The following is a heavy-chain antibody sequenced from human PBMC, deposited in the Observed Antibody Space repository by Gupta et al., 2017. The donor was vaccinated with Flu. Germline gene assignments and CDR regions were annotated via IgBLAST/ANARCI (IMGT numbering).Heavy chain of an antibody. Sequence: VRQTPGTGLEWVSSISTSSSYIYYADSVKGRFTISRDNAKNSVSLQMNSLRAEDTGVYYCVRPMKSGYGSFDYWGQGTVVTVSS. CDR2: ISTSSSYI. CDR3: VRPMKSGYGSFDY. V-gene: IGHV3-21*06. D-gene: IGHD3-22*01. J-gene: IGHJ4*02.